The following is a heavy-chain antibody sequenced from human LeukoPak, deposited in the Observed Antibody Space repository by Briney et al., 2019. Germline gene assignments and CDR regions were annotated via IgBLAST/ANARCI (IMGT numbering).Heavy chain of an antibody. Sequence: GGSLRLSCAASGFTFTSFSMSWVRQAPGKGLEWVANIKQDGSEKYYVDSVKGRFTISRDNAKNSLYLQMNSLRAEDTAVYYCARDIDVGDCFDYWGQGTLVTVSS. CDR2: IKQDGSEK. CDR3: ARDIDVGDCFDY. D-gene: IGHD1-26*01. CDR1: GFTFTSFS. V-gene: IGHV3-7*03. J-gene: IGHJ4*02.